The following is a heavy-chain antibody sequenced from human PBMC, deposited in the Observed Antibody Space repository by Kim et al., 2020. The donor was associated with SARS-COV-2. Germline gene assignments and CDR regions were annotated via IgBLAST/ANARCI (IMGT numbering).Heavy chain of an antibody. J-gene: IGHJ4*02. Sequence: ADSVKGRFTISRDNAQQTVFLEMNSLRPEDTAFYFCTKDRRGVSHSSDFDHWGQGTLVTVSS. V-gene: IGHV3-9*01. CDR3: TKDRRGVSHSSDFDH. D-gene: IGHD6-6*01.